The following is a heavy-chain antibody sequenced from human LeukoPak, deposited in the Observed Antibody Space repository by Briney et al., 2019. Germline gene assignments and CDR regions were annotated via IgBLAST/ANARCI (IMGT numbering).Heavy chain of an antibody. J-gene: IGHJ4*02. V-gene: IGHV4-59*08. CDR2: IYYGGST. Sequence: SETLSLTCTVSGGSISSYYWSWIRQPPGKGLEWIGYIYYGGSTNYNPSLKSRVTISVDTSKNQFSLKLSSVTAADTAVYYCARTYYGSGNYYFDYWGQGTLVTVSS. D-gene: IGHD3-10*01. CDR1: GGSISSYY. CDR3: ARTYYGSGNYYFDY.